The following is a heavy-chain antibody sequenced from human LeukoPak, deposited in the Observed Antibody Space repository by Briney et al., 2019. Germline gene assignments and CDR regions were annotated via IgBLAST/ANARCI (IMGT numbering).Heavy chain of an antibody. Sequence: GGSLRLSCAASGFTFSAYGMHWVRQSPDKGLEWVAVIWYDGSITRYADSVRGRMTISRDDSKNTLYLQVDSLRAEDTAVYYCARHIGSNGNYHFDYWGQGTLVTVSS. V-gene: IGHV3-33*01. CDR1: GFTFSAYG. J-gene: IGHJ4*02. CDR3: ARHIGSNGNYHFDY. D-gene: IGHD4-17*01. CDR2: IWYDGSIT.